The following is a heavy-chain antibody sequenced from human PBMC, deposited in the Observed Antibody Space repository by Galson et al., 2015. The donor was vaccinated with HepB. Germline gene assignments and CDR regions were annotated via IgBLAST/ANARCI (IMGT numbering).Heavy chain of an antibody. CDR3: ARVMAWGPNFWSGYYERRTPTYYYYYMDV. CDR2: ISAYNGNT. Sequence: SVKVSCKASGYTFTSYGISWVRQAPGQGLEWMGWISAYNGNTNYAQKLQGRVTMTTDTSTSTAYMELRSLRSDDTAVYYCARVMAWGPNFWSGYYERRTPTYYYYYMDVWGKGTTVTVSS. CDR1: GYTFTSYG. J-gene: IGHJ6*03. V-gene: IGHV1-18*01. D-gene: IGHD3-3*01.